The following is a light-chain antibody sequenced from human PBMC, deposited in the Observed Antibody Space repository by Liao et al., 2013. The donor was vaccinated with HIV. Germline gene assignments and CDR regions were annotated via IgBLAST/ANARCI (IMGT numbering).Light chain of an antibody. CDR1: ALPKQS. J-gene: IGLJ1*01. CDR3: QVWDSSSDHQV. Sequence: SYELTQPSSVSVSPGQTARITCSGDALPKQSVSWYQLKSGQAPVLVMYKDIERPSGIPERFSGSNSENTATLTISRVEAGDEADYYCQVWDSSSDHQVFGTGTKVTVL. CDR2: KDI. V-gene: IGLV3-21*02.